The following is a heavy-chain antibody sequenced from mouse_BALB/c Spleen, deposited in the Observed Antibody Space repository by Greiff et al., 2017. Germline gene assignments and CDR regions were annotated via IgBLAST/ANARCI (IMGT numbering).Heavy chain of an antibody. Sequence: QVQLQQSGPELVKPGASVRISCKASGYTFTSYYIHWVKQRPGQGLEWIGWIYPGNVNTKYNEKFKGKATLTADKSSSTAYMQLSSLTSEDSAVYYCARGLLLYYAMDYWGQGTSVTVSS. CDR2: IYPGNVNT. CDR1: GYTFTSYY. V-gene: IGHV1S56*01. J-gene: IGHJ4*01. CDR3: ARGLLLYYAMDY. D-gene: IGHD2-3*01.